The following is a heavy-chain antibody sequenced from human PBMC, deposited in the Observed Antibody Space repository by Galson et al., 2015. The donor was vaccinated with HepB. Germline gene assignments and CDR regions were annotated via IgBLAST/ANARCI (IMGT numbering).Heavy chain of an antibody. V-gene: IGHV1-3*01. D-gene: IGHD2-2*02. CDR2: INPANRNT. Sequence: SVKVSCKASGYSFTTYAMHWVRQAPGQSLEWMGWINPANRNTKYSQKLQGRVTITRDTSTSTTYMELSSLSSEDTAVYYCARDRRQFPLLYPGYYYGTDVWGKGTTVTVAS. J-gene: IGHJ6*04. CDR3: ARDRRQFPLLYPGYYYGTDV. CDR1: GYSFTTYA.